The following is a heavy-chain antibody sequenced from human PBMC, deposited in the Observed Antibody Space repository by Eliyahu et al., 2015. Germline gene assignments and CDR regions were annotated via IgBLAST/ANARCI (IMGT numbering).Heavy chain of an antibody. V-gene: IGHV1-2*02. D-gene: IGHD1-1*01. CDR2: MNPNTGGT. CDR3: ARGTTSYTRNWLDS. CDR1: GYTLSDSY. J-gene: IGHJ5*01. Sequence: QVQLVQSGAEVKKPGASVKVSCKASGYTLSDSYFPLVPQGPGQGLEWMGWMNPNTGGTKFAQKFQGRVTLTRDTSISTAYMELSSLRSDDTAVYYCARGTTSYTRNWLDSWVQGTLVTVSS.